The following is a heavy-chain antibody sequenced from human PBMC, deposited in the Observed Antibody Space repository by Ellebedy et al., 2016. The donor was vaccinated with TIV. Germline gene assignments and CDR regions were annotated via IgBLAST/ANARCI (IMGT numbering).Heavy chain of an antibody. CDR2: MNNNGGNT. CDR3: VKDRGDIIRDFDY. D-gene: IGHD2-21*02. Sequence: ETLSLTCAASGFLVSDSYISWVRQAPGKGLEYVSAMNNNGGNTYYADSVKGRFTISRDNSKNTLYLQMNSLRPEDTAMYYCVKDRGDIIRDFDYWGQGTLVTVSS. CDR1: GFLVSDSY. J-gene: IGHJ4*02. V-gene: IGHV3-64D*06.